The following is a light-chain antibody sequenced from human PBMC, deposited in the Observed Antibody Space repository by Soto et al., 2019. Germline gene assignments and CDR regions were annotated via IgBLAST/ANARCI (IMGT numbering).Light chain of an antibody. Sequence: EIVMTQSPATLSVSPGERATLSSRASQSVRKNLAWYQHKPGQVPRLLIYDASNRATGVPVRFSGSGSETEFTLTISSLQSEDFAVYYCHQYSNWPLTFGGGTKVDIK. CDR3: HQYSNWPLT. V-gene: IGKV3-15*01. CDR2: DAS. CDR1: QSVRKN. J-gene: IGKJ4*01.